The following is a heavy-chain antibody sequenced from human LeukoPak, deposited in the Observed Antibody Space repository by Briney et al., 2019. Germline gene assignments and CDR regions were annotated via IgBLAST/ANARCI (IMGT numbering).Heavy chain of an antibody. V-gene: IGHV1-2*02. CDR1: GYTFTGYY. J-gene: IGHJ4*02. D-gene: IGHD2-2*01. Sequence: GASVKVSCKASGYTFTGYYMHWVRQAPGQGLEWMGWINPNSGGTNYAQKFQGRVTMTRDTSISTAYMELSRLRSDDTAVYYCARGYCSSTSCYLTFDYWGQGTLVTVSS. CDR3: ARGYCSSTSCYLTFDY. CDR2: INPNSGGT.